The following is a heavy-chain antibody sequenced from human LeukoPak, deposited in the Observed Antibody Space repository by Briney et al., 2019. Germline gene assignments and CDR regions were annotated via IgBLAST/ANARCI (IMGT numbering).Heavy chain of an antibody. Sequence: SETLSLTCTVSGGSISSSSYYWGWIRQPPGKGLEWIGSIYYSGSTYYNPSLKSRVTISVDTSKNQFSLKLSSVTAADTAVYYCARHQGSYYYDSSGPRTPLGYWGQGTLVTVSS. CDR3: ARHQGSYYYDSSGPRTPLGY. CDR2: IYYSGST. D-gene: IGHD3-22*01. V-gene: IGHV4-39*01. J-gene: IGHJ4*02. CDR1: GGSISSSSYY.